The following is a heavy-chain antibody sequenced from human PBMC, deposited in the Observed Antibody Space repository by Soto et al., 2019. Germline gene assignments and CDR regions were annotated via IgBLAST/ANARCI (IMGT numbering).Heavy chain of an antibody. J-gene: IGHJ6*02. Sequence: QVQLVESGGGVVQPGRSLRLSCAASGFTFSSYGMHWVRQAPGKGLEWVAVISYDGSNKYYADSVKGRFTISRDNSKNTLYLQMNSLRAEDTAVYYCAKDLGDYGDYYYSGMDVWGPGTTVTVSS. V-gene: IGHV3-30*18. CDR1: GFTFSSYG. CDR3: AKDLGDYGDYYYSGMDV. D-gene: IGHD4-17*01. CDR2: ISYDGSNK.